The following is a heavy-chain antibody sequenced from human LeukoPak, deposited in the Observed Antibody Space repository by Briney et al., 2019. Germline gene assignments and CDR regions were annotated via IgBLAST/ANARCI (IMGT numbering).Heavy chain of an antibody. CDR2: IYYSGST. CDR1: GGSISSYY. CDR3: ARPVAGLTDAFDI. Sequence: SETLSLTCTVSGGSISSYYWSWIRQPPGKGLEWIGSIYYSGSTYYNPSLKSRVTISVDTSKNQFSLKLSSVTAADTAVYYCARPVAGLTDAFDIWGQGTMVTVSS. V-gene: IGHV4-59*01. D-gene: IGHD6-19*01. J-gene: IGHJ3*02.